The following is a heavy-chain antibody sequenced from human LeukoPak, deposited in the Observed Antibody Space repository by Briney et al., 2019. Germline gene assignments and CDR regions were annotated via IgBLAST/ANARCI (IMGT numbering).Heavy chain of an antibody. Sequence: SQTLSLTCTVSGGSISSGSYYWSWIRQPAGKGLEWIVRIYTSGSTNYNPSLKSRVTISVDTSKNQFSLKLSSVTAADTAVYYCARAAGSGWLSSGGKPYYFDYWGQGTLVTVSS. J-gene: IGHJ4*02. D-gene: IGHD6-19*01. CDR2: IYTSGST. CDR1: GGSISSGSYY. CDR3: ARAAGSGWLSSGGKPYYFDY. V-gene: IGHV4-61*02.